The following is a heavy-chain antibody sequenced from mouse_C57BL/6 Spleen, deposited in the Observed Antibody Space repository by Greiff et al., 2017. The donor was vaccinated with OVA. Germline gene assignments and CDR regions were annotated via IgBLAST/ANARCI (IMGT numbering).Heavy chain of an antibody. CDR3: ARGGAGGY. Sequence: QVQLQQPGAELVMPGASVKLSCKASGYTFTSYWMHWVKQRPGQGLEWIGEIDPSDSYTNYNQKFKGKSTLTVDKSSSTAYMQLSSLTSEDSAVYYCARGGAGGYWGQGTTLTVSS. J-gene: IGHJ2*01. V-gene: IGHV1-69*01. CDR1: GYTFTSYW. CDR2: IDPSDSYT.